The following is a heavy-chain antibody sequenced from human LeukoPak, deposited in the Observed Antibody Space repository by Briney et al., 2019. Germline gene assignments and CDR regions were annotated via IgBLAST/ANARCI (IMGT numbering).Heavy chain of an antibody. Sequence: ASVKVSCKASGYTFTSYDINWVRQATGQGLEWMGWMNPNSGNTGYAQKFQGRVTMTRNTSISTAYMELSSLRSEDTAVYHCARGAGNYYGSFFDYWGQGTLVTVSS. CDR3: ARGAGNYYGSFFDY. CDR1: GYTFTSYD. D-gene: IGHD3-10*01. J-gene: IGHJ4*02. V-gene: IGHV1-8*01. CDR2: MNPNSGNT.